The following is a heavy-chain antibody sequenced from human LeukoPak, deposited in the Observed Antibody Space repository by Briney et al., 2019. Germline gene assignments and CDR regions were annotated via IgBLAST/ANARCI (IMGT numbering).Heavy chain of an antibody. D-gene: IGHD2-2*01. CDR2: ISYDGSNK. J-gene: IGHJ5*02. V-gene: IGHV3-30-3*01. CDR3: AKAVVPAASASYNWFDP. CDR1: GFTSSSYA. Sequence: GGSLRLSCAASGFTSSSYAMHWVRQAPGKGLEWVAVISYDGSNKYYADSVKGRFTISRDNSKNTLYLQMNSLRAEDTAVYYCAKAVVPAASASYNWFDPWGQGTLVTVSS.